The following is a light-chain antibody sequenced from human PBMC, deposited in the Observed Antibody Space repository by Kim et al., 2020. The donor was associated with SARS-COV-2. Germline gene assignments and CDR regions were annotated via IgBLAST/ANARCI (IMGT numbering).Light chain of an antibody. CDR1: QSVLYSSNNKNY. V-gene: IGKV4-1*01. J-gene: IGKJ2*01. Sequence: ATINCKSSQSVLYSSNNKNYLAWYQQKPGQPPKLLMYWASTRESGVPDRFSGSGSGTDFTLTISSLQAEDVAVYYCQQYYSTPPVTFGQGTKLEI. CDR3: QQYYSTPPVT. CDR2: WAS.